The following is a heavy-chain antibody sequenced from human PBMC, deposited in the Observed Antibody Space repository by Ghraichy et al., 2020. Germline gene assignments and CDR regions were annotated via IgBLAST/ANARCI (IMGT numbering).Heavy chain of an antibody. J-gene: IGHJ1*01. CDR2: INPKSGGT. Sequence: ASVKVSCKASGYTFTGFYMHWVRQAPGQGLEWMGWINPKSGGTKYAQKFQGRVAMTRDTSITTAYLELSSLRSDDTAVYYCTIKEVTLLGLEEYFQYWGQGTLITVSS. V-gene: IGHV1-2*02. CDR3: TIKEVTLLGLEEYFQY. D-gene: IGHD3/OR15-3a*01. CDR1: GYTFTGFY.